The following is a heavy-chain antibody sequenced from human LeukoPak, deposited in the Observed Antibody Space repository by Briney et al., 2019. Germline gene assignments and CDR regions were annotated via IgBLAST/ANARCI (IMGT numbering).Heavy chain of an antibody. V-gene: IGHV4-61*02. CDR1: GGSFSSGHYY. CDR2: IYTTGNT. CDR3: ARVAGDYRDY. J-gene: IGHJ4*02. D-gene: IGHD4-17*01. Sequence: PSETLSLTCTVSGGSFSSGHYYWTRIRQPAGKGLEWIGRIYTTGNTLYNPSLKSRVTISVDTSKNQFSLKLSSVTAADTAVYYSARVAGDYRDYWGQGTLVTVSS.